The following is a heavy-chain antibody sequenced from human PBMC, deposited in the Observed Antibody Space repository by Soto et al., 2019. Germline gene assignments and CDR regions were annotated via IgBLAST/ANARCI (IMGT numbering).Heavy chain of an antibody. CDR1: GFSTYS. CDR2: ISYDGSHT. D-gene: IGHD2-15*01. V-gene: IGHV3-30*04. Sequence: QLQLVESGGGVVQPGRSLRLSCAASGFSTYSMHWVRQAPGKGLEWVALISYDGSHTYYADSVKGRFTISRDNSKNTLYLQMTSLEIEDTAVYYCARDKSSSFDYWGQGTLVTVSS. J-gene: IGHJ4*02. CDR3: ARDKSSSFDY.